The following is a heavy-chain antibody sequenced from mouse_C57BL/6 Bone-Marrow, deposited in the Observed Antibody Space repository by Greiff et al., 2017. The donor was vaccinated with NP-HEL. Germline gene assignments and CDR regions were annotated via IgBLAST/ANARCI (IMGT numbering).Heavy chain of an antibody. D-gene: IGHD2-3*01. CDR1: GYTFTDYY. CDR3: ARCRDGYYDY. J-gene: IGHJ2*01. CDR2: IYPGSGNT. Sequence: QVQLKESGAELVRPGASVKLSCKASGYTFTDYYIHWVKQRPGQGLEWIARIYPGSGNTYYNEKFKGKATLTAEKSSSTAYMQLSSLTSEDSAVYFCARCRDGYYDYWGQGTTLTVSS. V-gene: IGHV1-76*01.